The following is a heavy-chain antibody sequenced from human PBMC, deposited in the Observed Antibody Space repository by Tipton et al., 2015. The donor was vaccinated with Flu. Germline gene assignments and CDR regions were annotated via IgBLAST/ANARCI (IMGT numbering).Heavy chain of an antibody. CDR1: GFIFSTYG. CDR2: INQGGSEK. V-gene: IGHV3-7*01. J-gene: IGHJ5*02. CDR3: ARRDYSNYVSDPKSWFDP. D-gene: IGHD4-11*01. Sequence: GSLRLSCAASGFIFSTYGMHWVRQAPGKGLEWVANINQGGSEKYYVDSVKGRFTISRDNAKNSLHLQMNSLRAEDTAVYYCARRDYSNYVSDPKSWFDPWGQGILVTVSS.